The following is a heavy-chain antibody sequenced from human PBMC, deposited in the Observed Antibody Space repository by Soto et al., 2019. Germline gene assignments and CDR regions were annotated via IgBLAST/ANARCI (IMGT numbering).Heavy chain of an antibody. D-gene: IGHD6-13*01. V-gene: IGHV4-61*01. CDR2: IYYSGST. CDR3: ASSIAAAGTSSFDY. CDR1: GGSVSSGSYY. Sequence: PSETLSLTCTVSGGSVSSGSYYWSWIRQPPGKGLEWIEYIYYSGSTNYNPSLKSRVTISVDTSKNQFSLKLSSVTAADTAVYYCASSIAAAGTSSFDYWGQGTLVTVSS. J-gene: IGHJ4*02.